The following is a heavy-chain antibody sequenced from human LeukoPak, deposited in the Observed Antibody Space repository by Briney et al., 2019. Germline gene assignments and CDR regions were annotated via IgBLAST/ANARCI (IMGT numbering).Heavy chain of an antibody. CDR1: GYTFTSYD. CDR3: GRGRGNGRPENYFDY. CDR2: MNPNSGNT. Sequence: GASVKVSCKASGYTFTSYDINWVRQAPGQGLEWMGWMNPNSGNTGYVQKFQGRVTMTRNTSISTAYMELSSLRSEDTAVYYCGRGRGNGRPENYFDYWGQGTLVTVSS. D-gene: IGHD2-8*01. V-gene: IGHV1-8*01. J-gene: IGHJ4*02.